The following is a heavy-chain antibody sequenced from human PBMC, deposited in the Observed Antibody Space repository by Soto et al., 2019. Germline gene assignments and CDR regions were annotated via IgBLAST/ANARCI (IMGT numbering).Heavy chain of an antibody. J-gene: IGHJ4*02. CDR1: GFTFSTYA. CDR2: ISSSGSST. Sequence: GGSLRLCCAASGFTFSTYAMSWVRQGPGKGLEWVSAISSSGSSTFYADSVKGRFTISRDNSKNTVYLQMNSLRAEDTAVYFCAKPSVAARHYFDHWGQGTQVTVSS. D-gene: IGHD6-6*01. CDR3: AKPSVAARHYFDH. V-gene: IGHV3-23*01.